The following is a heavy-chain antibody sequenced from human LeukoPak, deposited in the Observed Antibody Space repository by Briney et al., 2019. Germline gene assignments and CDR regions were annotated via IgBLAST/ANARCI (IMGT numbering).Heavy chain of an antibody. Sequence: GGSLRLSCAASGFTFSTSWMSWVRQVPGKGLEWVANIKRDGSEKYYVDSVKGRFTISRDNAKNSLDLQMNSLRVEDTAVYYCARLGPASSGWPESFDYWGQGTLVTVSS. CDR2: IKRDGSEK. V-gene: IGHV3-7*03. CDR3: ARLGPASSGWPESFDY. CDR1: GFTFSTSW. J-gene: IGHJ4*02. D-gene: IGHD6-19*01.